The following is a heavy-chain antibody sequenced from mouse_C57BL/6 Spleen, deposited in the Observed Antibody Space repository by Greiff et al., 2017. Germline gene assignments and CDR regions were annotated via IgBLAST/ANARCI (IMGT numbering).Heavy chain of an antibody. Sequence: QVQLQQPGAELVKPGASVKMSCKASGYTFTSYWITWVKQRPGQGLEWIGDIYPGSGSTNYNEKFKSKATLTVDTSSSTAYMQLSSLTSEDSAVYCCARSDGYPAWFAYWGKGTLVTVSA. CDR2: IYPGSGST. J-gene: IGHJ3*01. CDR1: GYTFTSYW. V-gene: IGHV1-55*01. D-gene: IGHD2-3*01. CDR3: ARSDGYPAWFAY.